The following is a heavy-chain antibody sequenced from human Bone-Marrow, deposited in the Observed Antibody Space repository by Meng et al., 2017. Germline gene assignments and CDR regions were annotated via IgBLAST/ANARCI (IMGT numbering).Heavy chain of an antibody. CDR3: ARGRIAAAAALAY. CDR1: GGSFSGYY. Sequence: QGQRQQWGAGLLKPSKTLSLTCAVYGGSFSGYYWSWIRQPPGKGLEWIGEINHSGSTNYNPSLKSRVTISVDTSKNQFSLKLSSVTAADTAVYYCARGRIAAAAALAYWGQGTLVTVSS. D-gene: IGHD6-13*01. CDR2: INHSGST. J-gene: IGHJ4*02. V-gene: IGHV4-34*01.